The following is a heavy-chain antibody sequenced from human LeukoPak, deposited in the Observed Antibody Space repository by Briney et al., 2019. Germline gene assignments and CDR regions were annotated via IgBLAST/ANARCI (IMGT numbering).Heavy chain of an antibody. D-gene: IGHD5-24*01. CDR2: IYSGDNT. V-gene: IGHV3-53*01. CDR1: GFTVSSNY. J-gene: IGHJ4*02. CDR3: AGRRRDGYFDY. Sequence: GGSLRLSCAASGFTVSSNYMTRVRQAPGKGLEWVSLIYSGDNTYYADSVKGRLTISRDNSNNTLYFQMNSLRAEDTAVYYCAGRRRDGYFDYWGQGTLVTVSS.